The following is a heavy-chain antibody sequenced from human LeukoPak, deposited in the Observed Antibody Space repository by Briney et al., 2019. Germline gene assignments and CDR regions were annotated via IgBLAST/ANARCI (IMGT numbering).Heavy chain of an antibody. J-gene: IGHJ3*02. D-gene: IGHD1-26*01. V-gene: IGHV3-48*03. CDR1: GFTFSSYE. CDR2: ISYSGATI. Sequence: GGSLRLSCAASGFTFSSYEMNWVRQAPGKGLEWISYISYSGATIYYADSVKGRFTISRDNAKNSVYLRMNSLRVEDTAVYYCARSPYSESYYGDAFDIWGQGTIVTVSS. CDR3: ARSPYSESYYGDAFDI.